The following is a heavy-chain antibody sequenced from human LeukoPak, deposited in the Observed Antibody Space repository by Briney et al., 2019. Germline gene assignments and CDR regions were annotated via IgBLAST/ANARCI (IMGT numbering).Heavy chain of an antibody. V-gene: IGHV3-30-3*01. D-gene: IGHD3-22*01. CDR1: GFTFSSYA. CDR3: AKGGYYDSSGLLFDY. CDR2: ISYDGSNK. Sequence: GGSLRLSCAASGFTFSSYAMHWVRQAPGKGLEWVAVISYDGSNKYYADSVKGRFTISRDNSKDTLYLQMNSLRAEDTAVYYCAKGGYYDSSGLLFDYWGQGTLVTVSS. J-gene: IGHJ4*02.